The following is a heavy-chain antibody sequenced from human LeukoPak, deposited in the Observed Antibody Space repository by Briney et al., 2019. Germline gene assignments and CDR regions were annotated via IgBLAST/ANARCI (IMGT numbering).Heavy chain of an antibody. CDR2: IYRSRSH. D-gene: IGHD1-26*01. CDR1: GDSISSYY. V-gene: IGHV4-4*07. CDR3: ARARGGSGSYGHFDY. Sequence: PAETLSLTCTVSGDSISSYYATWIRQPPGVGLEWIGRIYRSRSHNYNPSCKTRDTMTLATSKTHYSLRLSSVTAADTAVYYCARARGGSGSYGHFDYWGQGALVTVSS. J-gene: IGHJ4*02.